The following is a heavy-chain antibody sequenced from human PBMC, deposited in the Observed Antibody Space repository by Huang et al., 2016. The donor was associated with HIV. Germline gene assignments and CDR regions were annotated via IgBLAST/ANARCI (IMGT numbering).Heavy chain of an antibody. CDR1: GYDFGSYG. J-gene: IGHJ3*01. V-gene: IGHV1-18*01. Sequence: QVQLVQSGGEVKQPGASVRVSCKASGYDFGSYGMSWVRQAPGQGLEGVGWIGSDSRDTRTAQKFQGRVTMTTDRSATTTYMELRSLRYDDTAVYYCARDTYYTDIWKRNDASFLWGQGTMITVYS. D-gene: IGHD3-22*01. CDR3: ARDTYYTDIWKRNDASFL. CDR2: IGSDSRDT.